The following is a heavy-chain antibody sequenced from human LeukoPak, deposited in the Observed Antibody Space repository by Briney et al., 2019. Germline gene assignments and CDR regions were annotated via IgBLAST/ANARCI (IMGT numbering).Heavy chain of an antibody. J-gene: IGHJ4*02. V-gene: IGHV3-23*01. D-gene: IGHD6-19*01. CDR3: AKDFEYSSGWYLDY. Sequence: GGSLRLSCAASGFTFSSYAMGWVRQAPGKGLEWVSAISGSGGSTYYADSVKGRFTISRDNSKNTLYLQMNSLRAEDTAVYYCAKDFEYSSGWYLDYWGQGTLVTVSS. CDR1: GFTFSSYA. CDR2: ISGSGGST.